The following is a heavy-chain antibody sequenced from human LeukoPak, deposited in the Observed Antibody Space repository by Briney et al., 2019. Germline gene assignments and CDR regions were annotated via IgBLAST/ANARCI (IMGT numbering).Heavy chain of an antibody. CDR2: ICYSGST. CDR1: GGSISSSSYY. CDR3: ANLNYGSGSYYSEYFQH. D-gene: IGHD3-10*01. V-gene: IGHV4-39*01. J-gene: IGHJ1*01. Sequence: KPSETLSLTCTVSGGSISSSSYYWGWIRQPPGKGLEWIGSICYSGSTYYNPSLKSRVTISVDTSKNQFSLKLSSVTAADTAVYYCANLNYGSGSYYSEYFQHWGQGTLVTVSS.